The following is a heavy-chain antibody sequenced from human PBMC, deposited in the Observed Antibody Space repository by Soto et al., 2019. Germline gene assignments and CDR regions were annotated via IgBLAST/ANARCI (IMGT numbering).Heavy chain of an antibody. CDR1: GASMTSGSYY. CDR3: SAQRIAQGQYEDY. Sequence: QVQLRESGPGLVKPSQTLSLICTVAGASMTSGSYYWTWIRQHPVRGLEWIGYTHFTGLSYVNPPHQSRVSISTDTSKNLFSLQLTSVTSADAAMYYCSAQRIAQGQYEDYWGQGTLVTVSS. D-gene: IGHD2-21*01. V-gene: IGHV4-31*03. J-gene: IGHJ4*02. CDR2: THFTGLS.